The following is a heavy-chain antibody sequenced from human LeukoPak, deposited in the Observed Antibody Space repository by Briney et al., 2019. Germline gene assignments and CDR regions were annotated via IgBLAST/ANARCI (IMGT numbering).Heavy chain of an antibody. J-gene: IGHJ4*02. CDR2: IYYSGST. D-gene: IGHD1-26*01. Sequence: SETLSLTCTVSGGSISSYYWSWIRQPPGKGLEWIGCIYYSGSTNYNPSLKSRVTISVDTSKNQFSLKLSSVTAADTAVYYCASEIYSGSYSGLAYWGQGTLVTVSS. CDR1: GGSISSYY. V-gene: IGHV4-59*01. CDR3: ASEIYSGSYSGLAY.